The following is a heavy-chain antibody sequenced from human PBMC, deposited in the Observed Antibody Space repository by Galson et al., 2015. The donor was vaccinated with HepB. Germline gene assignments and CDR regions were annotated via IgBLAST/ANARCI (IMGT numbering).Heavy chain of an antibody. V-gene: IGHV1-2*02. D-gene: IGHD4-23*01. CDR1: GYTFTGYY. J-gene: IGHJ4*02. Sequence: SVKVSCKASGYTFTGYYMHWVRQAPGQGLEWMGWINPNSGGTNYAQKFQGRVTMTRDTSISTAYMELSRLRSDDTAVYYCARENDYGGNAQWALDYWGQGTLVTVSS. CDR2: INPNSGGT. CDR3: ARENDYGGNAQWALDY.